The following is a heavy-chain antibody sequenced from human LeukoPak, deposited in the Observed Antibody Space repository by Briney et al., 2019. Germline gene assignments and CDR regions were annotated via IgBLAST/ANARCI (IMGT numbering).Heavy chain of an antibody. CDR1: GFIFSNYA. V-gene: IGHV3-23*01. J-gene: IGHJ4*02. CDR3: AKPFSFGSDSSYQAFDS. D-gene: IGHD3-10*01. Sequence: PGGSLRLSCAASGFIFSNYAMSWVRQAPGKGLEWVSSFDTLDGLTNYAESVKGRFTISRDNSKNTLYLQMNSLTAEDTAVCYCAKPFSFGSDSSYQAFDSWGQGTLVTVSS. CDR2: FDTLDGLT.